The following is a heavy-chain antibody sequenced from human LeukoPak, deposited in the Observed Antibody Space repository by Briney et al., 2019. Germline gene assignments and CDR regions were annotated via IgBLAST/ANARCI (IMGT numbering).Heavy chain of an antibody. Sequence: GASGKVSCKASGYSFNVHYMHWVRQGPGQGLELMGWINPKSGGTNFAPKFQGRVIMTRDTSISTAYMELSRLRSNDTAVYYCAKGDPGYYYHMDVWGQGTTVTVSS. J-gene: IGHJ6*02. CDR3: AKGDPGYYYHMDV. CDR1: GYSFNVHY. V-gene: IGHV1-2*02. CDR2: INPKSGGT.